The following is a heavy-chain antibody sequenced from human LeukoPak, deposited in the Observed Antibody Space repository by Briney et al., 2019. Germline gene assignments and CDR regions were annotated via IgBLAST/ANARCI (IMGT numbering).Heavy chain of an antibody. CDR1: GLTFSSYS. Sequence: PGGSLRLSCAASGLTFSSYSMNWVRQAPGKGLEWVSSISSSSSYIYYADSVKGRFTISRDNAKNSLYLQMNSLRAEDTAVYYCARRGYCSSTSCSNWFDPWGQGTLVTVSS. V-gene: IGHV3-21*01. D-gene: IGHD2-2*01. CDR3: ARRGYCSSTSCSNWFDP. CDR2: ISSSSSYI. J-gene: IGHJ5*02.